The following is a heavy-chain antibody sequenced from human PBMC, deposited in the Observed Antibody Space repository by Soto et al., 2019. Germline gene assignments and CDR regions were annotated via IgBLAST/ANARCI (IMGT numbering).Heavy chain of an antibody. V-gene: IGHV3-30-3*01. Sequence: QVQLVESGGGVVQPGRSLRLSCAASGFTFIAYSMHWVRQAPGKGLEWLAVISFDGGEKHYADSVKGRCTISRDNSNNTLYLQMNSLRDDDTAIYYCARDPTSCSCGRCNSVGWFDPWGQGTLVIVSS. CDR1: GFTFIAYS. CDR2: ISFDGGEK. CDR3: ARDPTSCSCGRCNSVGWFDP. J-gene: IGHJ5*02. D-gene: IGHD2-15*01.